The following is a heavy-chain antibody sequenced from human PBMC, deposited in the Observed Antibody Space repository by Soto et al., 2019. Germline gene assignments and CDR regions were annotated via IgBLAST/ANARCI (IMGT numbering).Heavy chain of an antibody. Sequence: SGTLSLTCAVSGDSISSADYYWGWIRQPPGKGLEWIGSIFNAGSTYYNPSLKSRVTISVDASKNQLSLKLSSVTAADTAVYYCARHDTCSGGDCYAPFDSWGQGTLVTVSS. CDR2: IFNAGST. D-gene: IGHD2-21*02. J-gene: IGHJ4*02. CDR3: ARHDTCSGGDCYAPFDS. CDR1: GDSISSADYY. V-gene: IGHV4-39*01.